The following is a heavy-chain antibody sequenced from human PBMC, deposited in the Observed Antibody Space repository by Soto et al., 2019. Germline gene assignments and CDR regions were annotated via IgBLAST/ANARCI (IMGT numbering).Heavy chain of an antibody. J-gene: IGHJ6*02. V-gene: IGHV4-30-4*01. CDR2: IYYSGST. CDR1: GGSISSGDYY. Sequence: SATLSLPCTVSGGSISSGDYYWSWIRQPPGKGLEWIGYIYYSGSTYYNPSLKSRVTISVDTSKNQFSLKLSSVTAADTAVYYCARALVVNSEYCSSTICDYYYGMDVWGQATTVTVSS. CDR3: ARALVVNSEYCSSTICDYYYGMDV. D-gene: IGHD2-2*01.